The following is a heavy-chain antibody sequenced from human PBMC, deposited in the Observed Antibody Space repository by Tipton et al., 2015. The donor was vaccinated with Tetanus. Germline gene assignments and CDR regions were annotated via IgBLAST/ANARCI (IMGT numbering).Heavy chain of an antibody. CDR1: GGSLSTYH. J-gene: IGHJ4*02. CDR2: TDYSGTT. Sequence: GLVKPSETLSLSCTVSGGSLSTYHWNWIRQLPGKGLEWIGYTDYSGTTKYNPSLKSRVAMSVDTSKNQLSLRLNSVTSADTAVYYCARAPNRISRAYDYWGQGTQITVSS. D-gene: IGHD1-14*01. CDR3: ARAPNRISRAYDY. V-gene: IGHV4-59*01.